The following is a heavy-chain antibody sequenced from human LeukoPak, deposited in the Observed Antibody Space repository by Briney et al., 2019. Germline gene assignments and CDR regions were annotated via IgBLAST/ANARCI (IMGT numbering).Heavy chain of an antibody. CDR2: IKQDGTEK. Sequence: GGSLGLSCAASGFSFSNYWMSWVRQAPGKGLEWVANIKQDGTEKYYVDSVKGRFTTSRDNAKNSVYLEMNSLRAEDTAVYYCARKVVDNFDYWGQGTLVTVSS. D-gene: IGHD5-24*01. J-gene: IGHJ4*02. CDR3: ARKVVDNFDY. V-gene: IGHV3-7*01. CDR1: GFSFSNYW.